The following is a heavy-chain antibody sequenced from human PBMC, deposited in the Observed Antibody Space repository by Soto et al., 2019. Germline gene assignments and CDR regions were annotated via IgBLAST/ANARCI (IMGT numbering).Heavy chain of an antibody. D-gene: IGHD3-22*01. CDR1: GGSISSYY. V-gene: IGHV4-59*01. CDR3: ASHSSGYFHIDY. J-gene: IGHJ4*02. Sequence: XGTLSLTCTVSGGSISSYYWSWIRQPPGKGLEWIGYIYYSGSTNYNPSLKSRVTISVDTSKNQFSLKLSSVTAADTAVYYCASHSSGYFHIDYWGQGTLVTVSS. CDR2: IYYSGST.